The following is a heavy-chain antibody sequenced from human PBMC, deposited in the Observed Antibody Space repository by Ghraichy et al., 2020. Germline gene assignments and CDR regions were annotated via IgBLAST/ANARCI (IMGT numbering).Heavy chain of an antibody. CDR2: ISGYNGDT. J-gene: IGHJ3*02. D-gene: IGHD2-2*01. CDR1: GYIFSNYG. CDR3: ARDLKTNPSKSVVVGFRRPAHYDAFDI. Sequence: ASVKVSCKASGYIFSNYGISWVRQAPGQGLEWMGWISGYNGDTSYAQKVQGRITMTTETSTSTAYMELRSLRSDDTAMYYCARDLKTNPSKSVVVGFRRPAHYDAFDIWGQGTMVTVSS. V-gene: IGHV1-18*01.